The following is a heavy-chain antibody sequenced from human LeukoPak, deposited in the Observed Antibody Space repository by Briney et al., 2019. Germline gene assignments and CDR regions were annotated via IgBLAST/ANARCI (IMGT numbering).Heavy chain of an antibody. J-gene: IGHJ4*02. CDR2: ISSSSSYI. CDR3: ARDLSGWYSEDY. D-gene: IGHD6-19*01. Sequence: PGGSLRLSCAASGFTFSSYSMNWVRQAPGKGLEWVSSISSSSSYIYYADSVKGRFTISRDNAKNSLYLQMNSLRAEDTAVYYCARDLSGWYSEDYWGQGTLVTVSS. CDR1: GFTFSSYS. V-gene: IGHV3-21*01.